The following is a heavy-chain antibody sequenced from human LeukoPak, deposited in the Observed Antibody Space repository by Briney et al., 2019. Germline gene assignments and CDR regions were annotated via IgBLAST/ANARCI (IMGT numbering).Heavy chain of an antibody. D-gene: IGHD3-22*01. CDR3: ATMIVVVIPAQLEDY. Sequence: PRASVKVSCKASGYTFTGYYMHWVRQAPGQGLEWMGWINPNSGGTNYAQKFQGRVTMTRDTSISTAYMELSRLRSDDTAVYYCATMIVVVIPAQLEDYWGQGTLVTVSS. CDR1: GYTFTGYY. J-gene: IGHJ4*02. V-gene: IGHV1-2*02. CDR2: INPNSGGT.